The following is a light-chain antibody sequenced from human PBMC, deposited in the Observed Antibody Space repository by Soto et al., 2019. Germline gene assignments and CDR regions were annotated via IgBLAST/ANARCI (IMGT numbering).Light chain of an antibody. CDR2: GAS. J-gene: IGKJ1*01. CDR1: QSVSSTP. CDR3: QQYDGSPPWT. Sequence: EIVLTQSPGTLSFSPGERATLSCRASQSVSSTPLAWYQQKPGQAPRLLIYGASNRATGIPDRFSGSGSGTDFTLTISRLEPEDFAVYYCQQYDGSPPWTFGLGTKVDIK. V-gene: IGKV3-20*01.